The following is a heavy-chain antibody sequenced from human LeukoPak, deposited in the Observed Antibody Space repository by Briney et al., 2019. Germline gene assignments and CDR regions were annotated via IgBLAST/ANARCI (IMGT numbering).Heavy chain of an antibody. CDR2: LAYDETFR. J-gene: IGHJ3*02. CDR3: AREADGFDI. CDR1: GFTFSRYT. Sequence: GGSLRLSCSASGFTFSRYTMHWVRQAPGKGLEWVALLAYDETFRYYADSVKGRFTTPRDTAKTTLDLQMSSLTTEDTALYYCAREADGFDIWGQGTMVTVSS. V-gene: IGHV3-30*15.